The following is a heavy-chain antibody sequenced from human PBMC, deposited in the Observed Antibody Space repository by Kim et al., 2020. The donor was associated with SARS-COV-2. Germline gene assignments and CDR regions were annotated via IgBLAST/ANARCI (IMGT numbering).Heavy chain of an antibody. Sequence: GGSLRLSCAASGFTFSSYEMNWVRQAPGKGLEWVSYISSSGSTIYYADSVKGRFTISRDNAKNSLYLQMNSLRAEDTAVYYCASGFEYSSSSRNYYYYYGMDVWGQGTTVTVSS. V-gene: IGHV3-48*03. CDR2: ISSSGSTI. D-gene: IGHD6-6*01. CDR1: GFTFSSYE. CDR3: ASGFEYSSSSRNYYYYYGMDV. J-gene: IGHJ6*02.